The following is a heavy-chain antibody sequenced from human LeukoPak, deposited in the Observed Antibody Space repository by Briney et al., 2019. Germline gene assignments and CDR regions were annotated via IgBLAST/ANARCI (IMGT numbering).Heavy chain of an antibody. J-gene: IGHJ4*02. Sequence: ASVKVSCKASGGTFSSYAISWVRQAPGQGLEWMGWISVYNGDTNYAQKFQGRVTMTTDTSTSTVYMELRSLRSDDTAVYYCARDRKYYYDSSGYYSTPEPFDYWGQGTLVTVSS. CDR2: ISVYNGDT. D-gene: IGHD3-22*01. CDR1: GGTFSSYA. CDR3: ARDRKYYYDSSGYYSTPEPFDY. V-gene: IGHV1-18*01.